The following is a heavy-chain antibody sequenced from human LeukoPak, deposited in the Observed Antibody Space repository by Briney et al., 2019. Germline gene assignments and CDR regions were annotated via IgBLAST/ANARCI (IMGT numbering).Heavy chain of an antibody. CDR2: ISDNCCST. CDR1: GFTFINYA. J-gene: IGHJ4*02. Sequence: GWSLRLSCVDSGFTFINYAISWLRQVPCSELDWISGISDNCCSTYYTDSVKGRLTISIYNSNHTLDLQINGLRVQDTAIYYCASRQGLAWHYVNWGQGTLVTVSS. V-gene: IGHV3-23*01. D-gene: IGHD3-10*02. CDR3: ASRQGLAWHYVN.